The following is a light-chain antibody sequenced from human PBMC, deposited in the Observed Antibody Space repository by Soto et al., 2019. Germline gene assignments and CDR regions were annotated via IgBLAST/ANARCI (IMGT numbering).Light chain of an antibody. Sequence: QSVLTQPRSVSGSPGQSVTISCTGTSSDVGGYNYVSWYQQHPGKAPKVMIYDVNKRPSGVPDRFSGSKSGNTASLTISGLQAEDEADYYYCSYAGNSYVFGTGTKVTVL. CDR3: CSYAGNSYV. V-gene: IGLV2-11*01. CDR1: SSDVGGYNY. CDR2: DVN. J-gene: IGLJ1*01.